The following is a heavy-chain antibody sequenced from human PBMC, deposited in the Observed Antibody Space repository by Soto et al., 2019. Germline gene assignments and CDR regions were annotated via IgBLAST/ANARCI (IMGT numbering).Heavy chain of an antibody. D-gene: IGHD3-22*01. V-gene: IGHV3-23*01. Sequence: EVQLLESGGGLVQPGGSLRLSCAASGITISNYPMSWVRQAPGKGLDWVSGISGSGDRTYYADSAKGRFTISTDISKNSLSLQLDSLGVEDTAVYFCVKDDGGYPSTAPHWGPGTLVTVSS. CDR1: GITISNYP. CDR2: ISGSGDRT. J-gene: IGHJ4*02. CDR3: VKDDGGYPSTAPH.